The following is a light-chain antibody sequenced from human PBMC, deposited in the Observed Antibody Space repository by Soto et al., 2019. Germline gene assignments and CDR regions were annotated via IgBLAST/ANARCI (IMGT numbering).Light chain of an antibody. CDR2: YTS. Sequence: QSALTQPASVSGSPGQSITISCTGTSRDVGGYNYVSWYQQHPGKAPKLIMYYTSERPSGVPDRFSGSKSGNTVSLTISGLQAEDEADYYCCSGADSIAWVFGGGTKVTVL. CDR1: SRDVGGYNY. CDR3: CSGADSIAWV. J-gene: IGLJ3*02. V-gene: IGLV2-11*01.